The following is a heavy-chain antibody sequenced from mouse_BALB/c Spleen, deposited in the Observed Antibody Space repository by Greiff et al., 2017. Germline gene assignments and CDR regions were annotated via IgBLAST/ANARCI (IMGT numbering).Heavy chain of an antibody. J-gene: IGHJ4*01. CDR1: GFTFSSYA. Sequence: EVQRVESGGGLVKPAGSLKLSCAASGFTFSSYAMSWVRQTPEKRLEWVATISSGGSYTYYPDSVKGRFTISRDNAKNTLYLQMSSLRSEDTAMYYCARRGGYDYAMDYWGQGTSVTVSS. V-gene: IGHV5-9-3*01. CDR3: ARRGGYDYAMDY. CDR2: ISSGGSYT. D-gene: IGHD2-2*01.